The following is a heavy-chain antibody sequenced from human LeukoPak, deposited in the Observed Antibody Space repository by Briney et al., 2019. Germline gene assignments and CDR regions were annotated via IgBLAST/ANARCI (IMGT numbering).Heavy chain of an antibody. CDR3: ARKGRGSRLVIISYFDY. J-gene: IGHJ4*02. V-gene: IGHV4-61*02. D-gene: IGHD3-9*01. CDR2: IYTSGST. CDR1: GGSISSGSYY. Sequence: SQTLSLTCTVSGGSISSGSYYWSWIRQPAGKGLEWIGRIYTSGSTNYNPSLKSRVTISVDTSKNQFSLKLSSVTAADTAVYYCARKGRGSRLVIISYFDYWGQGTLVTVSS.